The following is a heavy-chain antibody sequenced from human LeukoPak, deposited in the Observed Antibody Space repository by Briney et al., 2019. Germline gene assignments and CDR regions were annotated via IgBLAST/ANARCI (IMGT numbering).Heavy chain of an antibody. CDR2: ISSSSSYI. CDR1: GFTFSSYS. J-gene: IGHJ4*02. D-gene: IGHD6-19*01. CDR3: ASCATGYSSGCSGY. V-gene: IGHV3-21*01. Sequence: GGSLRLSCAASGFTFSSYSMNWVRQAPGQGLEWVSSISSSSSYIYYADSVKGRFTISRDNAKNSLYLQMNSLRAEDTAVYYCASCATGYSSGCSGYWGQGTLVTVSS.